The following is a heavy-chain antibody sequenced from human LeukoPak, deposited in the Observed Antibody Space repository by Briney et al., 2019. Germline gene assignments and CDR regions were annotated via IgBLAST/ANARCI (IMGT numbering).Heavy chain of an antibody. V-gene: IGHV3-74*01. CDR3: ARDRGPRTGFMVREAYDY. D-gene: IGHD3-10*01. Sequence: GGSLRLSCAASGFTFSPVWMHWVRQAPGKGLMWVSHIINDGSYTTYADSVKGRFTISRDNAKNTVYLQMNSLRAEDTAVYYCARDRGPRTGFMVREAYDYWGQGTLVTVSS. CDR2: IINDGSYT. CDR1: GFTFSPVW. J-gene: IGHJ4*02.